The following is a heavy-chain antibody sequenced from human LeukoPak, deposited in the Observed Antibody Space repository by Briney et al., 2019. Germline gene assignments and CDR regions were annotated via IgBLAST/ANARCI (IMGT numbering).Heavy chain of an antibody. V-gene: IGHV4-4*07. CDR2: IYTSGST. D-gene: IGHD6-13*01. CDR1: GGSIRNYY. CDR3: ARDRPHEAAASLFYYHMDV. J-gene: IGHJ6*03. Sequence: SETLSLTCAVSGGSIRNYYLSWVRQPAGKGLEWIGRIYTSGSTNYNPSLKSRVAMSADASNNRFSLKLSSVTAADTAVYYCARDRPHEAAASLFYYHMDVWGKGTTVTVSS.